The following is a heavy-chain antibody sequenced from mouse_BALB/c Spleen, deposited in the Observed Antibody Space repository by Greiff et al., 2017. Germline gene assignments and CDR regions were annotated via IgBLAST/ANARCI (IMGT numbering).Heavy chain of an antibody. Sequence: EVQLVESGGGLVKPGGSLKLSCAASGFTFSDYYMYWVRQTPEKRLEWVATISDGGSYTYYPDSVKGRFTISRDNAKNNLYLQMSSLKSEDTAMYCCARDEGGEDFAYWGQGTLVTVSA. V-gene: IGHV5-4*02. CDR3: ARDEGGEDFAY. J-gene: IGHJ3*01. CDR1: GFTFSDYY. CDR2: ISDGGSYT.